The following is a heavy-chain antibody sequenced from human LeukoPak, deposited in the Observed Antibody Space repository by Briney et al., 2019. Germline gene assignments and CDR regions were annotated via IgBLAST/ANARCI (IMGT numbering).Heavy chain of an antibody. D-gene: IGHD3-10*01. Sequence: SETLSLTCTVSGGSINSYYWSWIRQPPGKGLEWIGDIYNSGSTNYNPSLRSQVTISIDTSKNQFSLKLNSMTAADTAVYYCARLSGSPWYWGQGTLVTVSS. J-gene: IGHJ4*02. CDR1: GGSINSYY. CDR2: IYNSGST. CDR3: ARLSGSPWY. V-gene: IGHV4-59*08.